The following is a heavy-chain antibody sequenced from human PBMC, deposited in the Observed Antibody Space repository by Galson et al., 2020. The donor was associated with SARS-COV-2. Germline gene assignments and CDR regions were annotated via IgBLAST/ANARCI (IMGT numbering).Heavy chain of an antibody. J-gene: IGHJ4*02. Sequence: SETLSLTCTVSDGSISSTDYYWGWIRQPPGKGLEWIGNIYYSGTTYYNPSLKDRVAISIDTSKNQFSLQLSSVTAADTALYYCARAGGHDHSDYIFVVTAIYYFDYWGQGTLVTVSS. D-gene: IGHD4-17*01. CDR1: DGSISSTDYY. CDR2: IYYSGTT. CDR3: ARAGGHDHSDYIFVVTAIYYFDY. V-gene: IGHV4-39*07.